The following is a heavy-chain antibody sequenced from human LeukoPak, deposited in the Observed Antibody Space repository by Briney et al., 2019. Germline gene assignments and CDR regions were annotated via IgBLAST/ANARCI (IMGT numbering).Heavy chain of an antibody. Sequence: ASVKVSCKASGYTFTSYAMNWVRQAPGQGLEWMGWINTNTGNPTYAQGFTGRFVFSLDTSVSTAYLQISSLKAEDTAVYYCARELRYFDWSSNWFDPWGQGTLVTVSS. CDR3: ARELRYFDWSSNWFDP. D-gene: IGHD3-9*01. J-gene: IGHJ5*02. CDR2: INTNTGNP. CDR1: GYTFTSYA. V-gene: IGHV7-4-1*02.